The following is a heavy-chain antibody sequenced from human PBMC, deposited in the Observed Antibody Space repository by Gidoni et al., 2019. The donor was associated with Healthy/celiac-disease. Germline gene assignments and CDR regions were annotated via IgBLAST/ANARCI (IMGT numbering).Heavy chain of an antibody. J-gene: IGHJ4*02. V-gene: IGHV3-23*01. Sequence: EVQLLESGGGLVQPGGSLRLSCAASGFTFSSYAMSWVRQAPGKGLGWVSAISGSGGSTYYADSVKGRFTISRDNSKNTLYLQMNSLRAEDTAVYYCAKEGLWFGELLEGFDYWGQGTLVTVSS. CDR2: ISGSGGST. CDR3: AKEGLWFGELLEGFDY. CDR1: GFTFSSYA. D-gene: IGHD3-10*01.